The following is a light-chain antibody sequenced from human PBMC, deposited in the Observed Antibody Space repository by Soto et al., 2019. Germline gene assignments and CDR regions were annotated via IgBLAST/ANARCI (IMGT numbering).Light chain of an antibody. CDR1: QSVSSSY. Sequence: EIVLTQSPGTLSLSPGERATLSCRASQSVSSSYLVWYQQRPGQAPRLLIYGASSRATGIPDRFSGSGSGTDFTLTISRLGPEDFAVYYCQQYGSSPLTFGGGTKVDIK. J-gene: IGKJ4*01. V-gene: IGKV3-20*01. CDR2: GAS. CDR3: QQYGSSPLT.